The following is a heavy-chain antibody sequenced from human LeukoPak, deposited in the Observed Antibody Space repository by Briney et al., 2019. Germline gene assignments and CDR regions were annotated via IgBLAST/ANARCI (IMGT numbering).Heavy chain of an antibody. D-gene: IGHD3-3*01. CDR1: GYTFTSYH. CDR2: INPSGGST. V-gene: IGHV1-46*01. J-gene: IGHJ4*02. Sequence: ASVKDSCKASGYTFTSYHMHWVRQAPGQGLEWMGIINPSGGSTSYAQKFQGRVTMTRDMSTSTVYMELSSLRSEDTAVYYCARGYYDFWSGYYSYYFDYWGQGTLVTVSS. CDR3: ARGYYDFWSGYYSYYFDY.